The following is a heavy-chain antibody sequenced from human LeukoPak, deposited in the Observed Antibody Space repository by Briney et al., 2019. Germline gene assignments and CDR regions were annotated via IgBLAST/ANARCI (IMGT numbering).Heavy chain of an antibody. D-gene: IGHD3-10*01. CDR1: GYTLTGYY. V-gene: IGHV1-2*02. J-gene: IGHJ4*02. Sequence: ASVKVSCKASGYTLTGYYMHWVRQAPGQGLEWMGWINPNSGGTNYAQKFQGRVTMTRDTSISTAYMELSRQRSDDTAVYYCARGYYGSGGEFDYWGRGTLVTVSS. CDR3: ARGYYGSGGEFDY. CDR2: INPNSGGT.